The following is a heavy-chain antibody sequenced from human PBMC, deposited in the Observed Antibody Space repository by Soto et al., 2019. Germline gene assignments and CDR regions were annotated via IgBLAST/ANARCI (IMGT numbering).Heavy chain of an antibody. D-gene: IGHD3-22*01. J-gene: IGHJ4*02. Sequence: EVQLVESGGGLVQPGGSLRLSCAASGFTVSNKYMSWVRQAPGKGLECVSFLYSGNTTYYAASVKGRFTISRDNSKNTLYHQMDSLRAEDTAVYYCAGGRGYYDTHGYSGYYFDSWGKGTLVTVTS. CDR1: GFTVSNKY. CDR2: LYSGNTT. CDR3: AGGRGYYDTHGYSGYYFDS. V-gene: IGHV3-53*01.